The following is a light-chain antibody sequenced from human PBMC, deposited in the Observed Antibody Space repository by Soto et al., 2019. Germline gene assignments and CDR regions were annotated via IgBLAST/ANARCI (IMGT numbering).Light chain of an antibody. CDR2: KAS. V-gene: IGKV1-5*03. CDR1: QSISSW. CDR3: QQYHSLNT. J-gene: IGKJ2*01. Sequence: DIQMTQSPSTLSASVGDRVTITCRASQSISSWLAWYQQKPWKAPKVLIYKASSLESGVPSRFSGSGSGTEFTLTISSLQPDDFATYYCQQYHSLNTFGQGTKLEI.